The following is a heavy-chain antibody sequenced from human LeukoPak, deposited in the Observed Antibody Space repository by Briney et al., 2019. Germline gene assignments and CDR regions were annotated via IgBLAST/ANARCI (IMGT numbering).Heavy chain of an antibody. J-gene: IGHJ4*02. CDR2: IKQDGSEK. CDR3: ARSRWSSEDY. D-gene: IGHD4-23*01. V-gene: IGHV3-7*01. CDR1: GFTFSSYG. Sequence: PGGSLRLSCAASGFTFSSYGMSWVRQAPGKGLEWVANIKQDGSEKYYVDSVKGRFTISRDNAKNSLYLQMNSLRAEDTAVYYCARSRWSSEDYWGQGTLVTVSS.